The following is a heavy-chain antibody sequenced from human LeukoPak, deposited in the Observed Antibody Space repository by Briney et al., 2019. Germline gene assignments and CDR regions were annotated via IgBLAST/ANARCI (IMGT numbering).Heavy chain of an antibody. Sequence: GGSLRLSCAASGFSFSTYSMTWVRQAPGKGLEWVSYISPGSGTIYYADSVRGRFTISRDNAKNSLCLQMNSLRDEDTAVYYCARDKSNSWYGNYWGQGTLVTVSS. J-gene: IGHJ4*02. V-gene: IGHV3-48*02. CDR2: ISPGSGTI. D-gene: IGHD2-2*01. CDR3: ARDKSNSWYGNY. CDR1: GFSFSTYS.